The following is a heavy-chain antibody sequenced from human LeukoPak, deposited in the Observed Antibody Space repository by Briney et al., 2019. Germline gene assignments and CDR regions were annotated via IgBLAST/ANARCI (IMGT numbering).Heavy chain of an antibody. D-gene: IGHD3-16*02. Sequence: SETLSLTCTVSGGSINNYYWSWIRQPPGKTLEWIGYIFYTGSTKYNPSLKSRVTISVGTSKNQFSLKLTSVTAADTAVYYCARVVVHGHSDYWGQGALVTVSS. V-gene: IGHV4-59*08. CDR3: ARVVVHGHSDY. CDR1: GGSINNYY. J-gene: IGHJ4*02. CDR2: IFYTGST.